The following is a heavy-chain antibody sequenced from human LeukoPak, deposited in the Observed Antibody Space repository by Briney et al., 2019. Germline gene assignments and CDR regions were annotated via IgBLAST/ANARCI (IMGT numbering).Heavy chain of an antibody. CDR3: ARDSSPHGMDV. CDR1: GFTVSSNY. J-gene: IGHJ6*02. V-gene: IGHV3-53*01. Sequence: GGSLRLSCAASGFTVSSNYMSWVRQAPGKGLEWVSVIYSGGSTYYADSVKGRFTISRDNTKNTLYLQMNSLRAEDTAVYYCARDSSPHGMDVWGQGTTVTVSS. CDR2: IYSGGST.